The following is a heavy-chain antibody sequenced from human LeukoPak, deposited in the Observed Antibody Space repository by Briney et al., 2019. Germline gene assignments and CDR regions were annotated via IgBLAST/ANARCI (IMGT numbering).Heavy chain of an antibody. J-gene: IGHJ4*02. D-gene: IGHD5-24*01. CDR1: GYSFSSYW. V-gene: IGHV5-51*01. CDR3: ARRDGYSYDY. CDR2: IYPGDSDT. Sequence: GESLKISCKGSGYSFSSYWIVWVRQMPGKGLELMGIIYPGDSDTRYNPSFQGQVSFSADKSTSTAYLQWSGLKASDTANYYCARRDGYSYDYWGQGTLVTVSS.